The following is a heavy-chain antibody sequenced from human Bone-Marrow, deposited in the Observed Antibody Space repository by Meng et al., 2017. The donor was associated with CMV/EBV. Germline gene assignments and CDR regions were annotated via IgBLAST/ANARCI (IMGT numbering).Heavy chain of an antibody. CDR2: IYYSGST. CDR1: GGSISSYY. D-gene: IGHD1-26*01. J-gene: IGHJ5*02. V-gene: IGHV4-59*01. Sequence: GSLRLSCTVSGGSISSYYWSWIRQPPGKGLEWIGYIYYSGSTNYNPSLKSRVTISVDTSKNQFSLKVSSVTAADTAVYYCARVSGWGFDPWGQGTLVTASS. CDR3: ARVSGWGFDP.